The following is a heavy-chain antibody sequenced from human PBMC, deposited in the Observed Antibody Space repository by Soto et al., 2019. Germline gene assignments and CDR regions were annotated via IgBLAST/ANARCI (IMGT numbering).Heavy chain of an antibody. CDR1: GGTFSSYA. Sequence: QVQLVQSGAEVKKPGSSVKVSCKASGGTFSSYAINWVRQAPGQGLEWMGGIIPIFGTADYAQKFQGRVTSTADESTAAAYMGLSSLRSEDTAVYYGASRMTGSPNYSYGMDVWGQGTTVTVSS. J-gene: IGHJ6*02. CDR3: ASRMTGSPNYSYGMDV. V-gene: IGHV1-69*12. CDR2: IIPIFGTA. D-gene: IGHD1-20*01.